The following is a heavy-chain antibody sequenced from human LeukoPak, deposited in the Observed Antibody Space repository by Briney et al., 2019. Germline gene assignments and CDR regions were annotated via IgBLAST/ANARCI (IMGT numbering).Heavy chain of an antibody. Sequence: GGYLRLYCAASGFTFSSCGFNWVRQAPGKGLEWVSSIGTTGTDRYYADSVRVRFTISRDNAKNSMYLQMDRLRDEDTAVYYCATEIIGRHYDYWGQGTLLTVSS. J-gene: IGHJ4*02. CDR3: ATEIIGRHYDY. V-gene: IGHV3-21*01. CDR1: GFTFSSCG. CDR2: IGTTGTDR.